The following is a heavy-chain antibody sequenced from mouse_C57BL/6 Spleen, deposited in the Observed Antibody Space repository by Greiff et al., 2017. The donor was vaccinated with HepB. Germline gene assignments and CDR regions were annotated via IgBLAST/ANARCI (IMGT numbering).Heavy chain of an antibody. CDR3: ARRGYGSSPFDY. Sequence: EVQLQQSGPVLVKPGASVKMSCKASGYTFTDYYMNWVKQSHGKSLEWIGVINPYNGGTSYNQKFKGKATLTVDKSSSTAYMELNSLTSEDSAVYYWARRGYGSSPFDYWGQGTTLTVSS. D-gene: IGHD1-1*01. CDR2: INPYNGGT. CDR1: GYTFTDYY. J-gene: IGHJ2*01. V-gene: IGHV1-19*01.